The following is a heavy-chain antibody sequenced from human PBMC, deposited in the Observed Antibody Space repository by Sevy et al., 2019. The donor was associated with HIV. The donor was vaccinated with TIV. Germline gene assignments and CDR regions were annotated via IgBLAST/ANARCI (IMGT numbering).Heavy chain of an antibody. V-gene: IGHV3-7*01. CDR3: ARDDIGIAARPTYYYYGMDV. CDR2: IKQDGSEK. CDR1: GFTFSSYW. Sequence: GGSLRLPCAASGFTFSSYWMSWVRQAPGKGLEWVANIKQDGSEKYYVDSVKGRFTISRDNAKNSLYLQMNSLRAEDTVVYYCARDDIGIAARPTYYYYGMDVWGQGTTVTVSS. J-gene: IGHJ6*02. D-gene: IGHD6-6*01.